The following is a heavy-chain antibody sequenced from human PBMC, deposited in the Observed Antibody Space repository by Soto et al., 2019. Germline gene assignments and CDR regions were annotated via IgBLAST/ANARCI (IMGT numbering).Heavy chain of an antibody. J-gene: IGHJ5*02. V-gene: IGHV1-58*01. CDR2: IVVGSGNT. Sequence: ASVKVSCKASGFTFTTSAVQWVRQARGQRLEWIGWIVVGSGNTNYAQKFQERVTITRDMSTSTAYMELSSLRSEDTAVYYCAAALHVLAAGATHNWFDPWGQGTLVTVSS. CDR3: AAALHVLAAGATHNWFDP. CDR1: GFTFTTSA. D-gene: IGHD6-13*01.